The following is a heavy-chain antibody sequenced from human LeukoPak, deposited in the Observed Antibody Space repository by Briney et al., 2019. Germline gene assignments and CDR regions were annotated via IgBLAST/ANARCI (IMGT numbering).Heavy chain of an antibody. Sequence: GGSLRLSCAASGFTFSNYAMSWVRQGPGKGLEWVSAITSSGGDTYHADSVKGRFTISRDNSKDTLYLQMNSLRAEDTAVYYCAKRGIAAAAIPYYYFDYWGQGTLVTVSS. CDR2: ITSSGGDT. D-gene: IGHD6-13*01. V-gene: IGHV3-23*01. CDR1: GFTFSNYA. J-gene: IGHJ4*02. CDR3: AKRGIAAAAIPYYYFDY.